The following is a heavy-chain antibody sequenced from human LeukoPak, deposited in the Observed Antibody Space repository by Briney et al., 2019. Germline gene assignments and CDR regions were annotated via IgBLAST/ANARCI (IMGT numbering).Heavy chain of an antibody. CDR3: ARHKWDGFNCFDY. CDR2: IYQSGST. J-gene: IGHJ4*02. V-gene: IGHV4-59*08. CDR1: SGSIRSNY. D-gene: IGHD5-24*01. Sequence: SETLSLTCTVSSGSIRSNYWSWVRQPPGKGLEWIAYIYQSGSTNYNPSLKSRVTISLDTSKNQFSLSLTSVTAADTAVYYCARHKWDGFNCFDYWGQGTLVTVSS.